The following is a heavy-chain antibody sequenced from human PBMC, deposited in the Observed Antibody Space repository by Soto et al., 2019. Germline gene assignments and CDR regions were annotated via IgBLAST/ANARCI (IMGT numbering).Heavy chain of an antibody. J-gene: IGHJ4*02. D-gene: IGHD3-22*01. V-gene: IGHV1-18*01. CDR3: ASNLNYYDSSGYYS. CDR1: GYTFTNYG. Sequence: ASVKVSCKASGYTFTNYGISWVRQAPGQGLEWMGWISAYNGNTNYAQKLQGRVTITTDTSTSTAYMELRSLRSDDTAVYYCASNLNYYDSSGYYSWGQGNLVTVSS. CDR2: ISAYNGNT.